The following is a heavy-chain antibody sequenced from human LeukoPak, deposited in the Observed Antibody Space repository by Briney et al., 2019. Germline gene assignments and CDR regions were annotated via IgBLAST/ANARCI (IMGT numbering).Heavy chain of an antibody. Sequence: SVKLSCYASGGTFSSYAIICGGQAPGQGLEWMGGIIPLFDTANYEQKFQGRGTITADESTITAYMELSSLRSEDTAVYYCAGDPESTVTTEDVNWNDGDHYYDYGMDVWGQGTTVTVSS. CDR3: AGDPESTVTTEDVNWNDGDHYYDYGMDV. J-gene: IGHJ6*02. V-gene: IGHV1-69*13. CDR2: IIPLFDTA. CDR1: GGTFSSYA. D-gene: IGHD1-1*01.